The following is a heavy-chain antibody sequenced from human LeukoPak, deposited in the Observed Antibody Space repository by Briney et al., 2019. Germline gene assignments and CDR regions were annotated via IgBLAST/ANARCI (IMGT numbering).Heavy chain of an antibody. CDR1: GLTITSNH. Sequence: GGSLRLSCAAYGLTITSNHMSWVRQAPGKGLEWVSLIKSDGTTDYADSVKGRFTISRDNSKNTLFLQMNSLSVEDTAVYSSARLRRGYWGRGTPVTVSS. J-gene: IGHJ4*02. V-gene: IGHV3-53*01. CDR2: IKSDGTT. CDR3: ARLRRGY.